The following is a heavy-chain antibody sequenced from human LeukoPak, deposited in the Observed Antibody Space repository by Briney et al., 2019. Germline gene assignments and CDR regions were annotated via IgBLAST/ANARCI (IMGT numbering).Heavy chain of an antibody. CDR2: IIPIFGTA. Sequence: SVKVSCKASGGTFSSYAISWVRQAPGQGLEWMVGIIPIFGTANYAQKFQGRVTITADESTSTAYMELSSLRSEDTAVYYCARKIAAVRTFGYYYYGMDVWGQGTTVTVSS. CDR3: ARKIAAVRTFGYYYYGMDV. CDR1: GGTFSSYA. J-gene: IGHJ6*02. D-gene: IGHD3-16*01. V-gene: IGHV1-69*01.